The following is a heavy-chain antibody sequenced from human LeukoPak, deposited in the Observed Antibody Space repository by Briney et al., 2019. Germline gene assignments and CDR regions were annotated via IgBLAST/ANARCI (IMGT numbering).Heavy chain of an antibody. V-gene: IGHV3-9*01. D-gene: IGHD4-17*01. CDR3: AKDVLRVDGDYAGTFDY. CDR1: GFTFDDYA. J-gene: IGHJ4*02. CDR2: ISWNSGSI. Sequence: PGGSLRLSCAASGFTFDDYAMHWVRQAPGKGLEWVSGISWNSGSIGYADSVKGRFTISRDNAKNSLYLQMNSLRAEDTALYYCAKDVLRVDGDYAGTFDYWGQGTLVTVSS.